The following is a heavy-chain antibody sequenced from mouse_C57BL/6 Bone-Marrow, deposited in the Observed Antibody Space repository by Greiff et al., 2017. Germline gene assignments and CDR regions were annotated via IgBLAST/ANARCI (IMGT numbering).Heavy chain of an antibody. V-gene: IGHV5-15*01. CDR3: ARHGDDYGGFAY. CDR2: ISNLAYSI. J-gene: IGHJ3*01. Sequence: DVHLVESGGGLVQPGGSLKLFCAASGFTFSDYGMAWVRQAPRKGPVGVAFISNLAYSIYYADTVTGRFTISREKAKNTLYLEMSSLRSEDTAMYYCARHGDDYGGFAYWGQGTLVTVSA. CDR1: GFTFSDYG. D-gene: IGHD2-4*01.